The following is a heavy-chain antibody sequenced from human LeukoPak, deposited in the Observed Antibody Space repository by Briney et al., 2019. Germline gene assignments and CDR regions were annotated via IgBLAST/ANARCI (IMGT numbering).Heavy chain of an antibody. J-gene: IGHJ6*03. CDR2: INPNSGGT. CDR1: GYTFTSYG. V-gene: IGHV1-2*02. Sequence: GASVKVSCKASGYTFTSYGISWVRQAPGQGLEWMGWINPNSGGTNYAQKFQGRVTMTRDTSISTAYMELSRLRSDDTAVYYCARDMVVGAITDYYYYYYMDVWGKGTTVTVSS. CDR3: ARDMVVGAITDYYYYYYMDV. D-gene: IGHD1-26*01.